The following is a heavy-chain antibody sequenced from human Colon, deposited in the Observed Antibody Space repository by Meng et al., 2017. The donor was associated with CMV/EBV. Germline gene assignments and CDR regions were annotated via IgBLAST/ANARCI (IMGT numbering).Heavy chain of an antibody. Sequence: GESLKISCAASEFSFLNYAMSWVRQAPGKGLEWVSGTNWNGGSTDYADSVKGRFTISRDNAKNSLYLQMNSLRVEDTALYYCARDTRRPGYYFDYWGQGILVTVSS. CDR3: ARDTRRPGYYFDY. D-gene: IGHD3-10*01. CDR1: EFSFLNYA. J-gene: IGHJ4*02. CDR2: TNWNGGST. V-gene: IGHV3-20*04.